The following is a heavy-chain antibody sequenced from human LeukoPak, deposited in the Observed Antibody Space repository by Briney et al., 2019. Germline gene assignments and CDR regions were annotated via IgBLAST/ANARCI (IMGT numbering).Heavy chain of an antibody. V-gene: IGHV3-23*01. CDR1: GFTFTDHP. Sequence: GESLRLSCVASGFTFTDHPMNWVRQAPGKGLEWISYIGGDGIAFYADSVKGRFTISRDNSKNTLYLQMNSLRAEDTAVYYCANDGGSYGDFDYWGQGTLVTVSS. CDR3: ANDGGSYGDFDY. D-gene: IGHD1-26*01. CDR2: IGGDGIA. J-gene: IGHJ4*02.